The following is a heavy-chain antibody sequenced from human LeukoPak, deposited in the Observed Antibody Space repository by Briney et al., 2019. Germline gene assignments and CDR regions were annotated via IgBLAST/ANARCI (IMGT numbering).Heavy chain of an antibody. CDR3: TRVVNGGHFDY. V-gene: IGHV4-59*01. J-gene: IGHJ4*02. CDR2: VYHTGTS. D-gene: IGHD2-8*01. Sequence: SETLSLTCTVSGGSISSYYWSWIRQPPGKGLEWIGYVYHTGTSGYHPSLKSRVAMSLDTSKNQVSLKLRSVTAADTAVYFCTRVVNGGHFDYWGQGTLVTVSS. CDR1: GGSISSYY.